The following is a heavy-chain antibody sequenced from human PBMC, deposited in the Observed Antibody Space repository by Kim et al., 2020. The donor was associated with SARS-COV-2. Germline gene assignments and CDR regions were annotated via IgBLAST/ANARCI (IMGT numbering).Heavy chain of an antibody. CDR1: GFTVSSNY. CDR2: IYSGGIT. CDR3: ARDYYDSSGYYYYDY. Sequence: GGSLRLSCAASGFTVSSNYMSWVRQALGKGLVWVSLIYSGGITDYADSVNARFTISRYYYKNTLYLQMHSLRAEDTAVYFCARDYYDSSGYYYYDYWGQGTLVTVS. V-gene: IGHV3-66*01. J-gene: IGHJ4*02. D-gene: IGHD3-22*01.